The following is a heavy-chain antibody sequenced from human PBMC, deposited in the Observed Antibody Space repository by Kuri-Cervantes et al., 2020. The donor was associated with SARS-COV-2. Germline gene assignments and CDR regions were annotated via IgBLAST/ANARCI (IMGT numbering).Heavy chain of an antibody. CDR3: ARESGSSYDYVWGSYRYRNGWFDP. V-gene: IGHV4-38-2*02. J-gene: IGHJ5*02. D-gene: IGHD3-16*02. CDR2: IYHSGST. CDR1: GYSISSGYY. Sequence: GSLRLSCAVSGYSISSGYYWGWIRQPPGKGLEWIGSIYHSGSTYCNPSLKSRVTISVDTSKNQFSLKLSSVTAADTAVYYCARESGSSYDYVWGSYRYRNGWFDPWGQGTLVTVSS.